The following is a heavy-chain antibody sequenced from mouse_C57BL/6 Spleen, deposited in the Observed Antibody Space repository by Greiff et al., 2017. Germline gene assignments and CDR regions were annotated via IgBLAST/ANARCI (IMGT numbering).Heavy chain of an antibody. J-gene: IGHJ4*01. CDR1: GYTFTSYW. CDR2: IYPYDSET. D-gene: IGHD2-3*01. CDR3: ARRVTTYYAMDY. V-gene: IGHV1-61*01. Sequence: VQLQQPGAELVRPGSSVKLSCKASGYTFTSYWMDWVKPRPGQGLEWIGNIYPYDSETHYNQKFKDKATLTVDKSSSTAYMQLSSLTSEDSAVYYCARRVTTYYAMDYWGQGTSVTVSS.